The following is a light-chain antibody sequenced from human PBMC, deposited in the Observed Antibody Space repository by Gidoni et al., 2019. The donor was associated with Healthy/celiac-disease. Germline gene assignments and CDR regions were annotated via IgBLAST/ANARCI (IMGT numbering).Light chain of an antibody. CDR1: QSSSSY. CDR3: QQCYSTPSLT. CDR2: AAS. Sequence: IQMTQSPPSLSASVGDRVTIASRASQSSSSYLNWYPQKPGKAPKLLIYAASSLQSGVPSRFSGSGSGTDFTLTISSLQPEDFATYYCQQCYSTPSLTFGGGTKVEIK. V-gene: IGKV1-39*01. J-gene: IGKJ4*01.